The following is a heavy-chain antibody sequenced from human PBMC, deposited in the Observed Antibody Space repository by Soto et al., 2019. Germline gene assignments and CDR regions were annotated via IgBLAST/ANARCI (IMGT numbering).Heavy chain of an antibody. CDR1: GFRFSDHY. CDR3: AGDTYYYGSAF. Sequence: GGSLRLSCAASGFRFSDHYMTWIRQAPGKGLEWVSKISGGGTTMYSADSVKGRFTVSRDNAKNSLYLQMNSLRAEDTAVYYCAGDTYYYGSAFWGQGALVTVSS. J-gene: IGHJ4*02. V-gene: IGHV3-11*01. CDR2: ISGGGTTM. D-gene: IGHD3-10*01.